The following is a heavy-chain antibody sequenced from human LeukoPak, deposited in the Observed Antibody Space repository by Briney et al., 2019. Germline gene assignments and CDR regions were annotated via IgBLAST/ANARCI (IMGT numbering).Heavy chain of an antibody. D-gene: IGHD4-11*01. CDR2: IYNSGST. CDR3: VRYGNYGGGY. Sequence: SETLSLTCTVSGGSISNYYWSWIRQPPGKGLEWIGYIYNSGSTNYNPSLKSRVTISVDTSKNQFSLKLSSVTAADTAVYYCVRYGNYGGGYWGQGTLVTVSS. V-gene: IGHV4-59*01. CDR1: GGSISNYY. J-gene: IGHJ4*02.